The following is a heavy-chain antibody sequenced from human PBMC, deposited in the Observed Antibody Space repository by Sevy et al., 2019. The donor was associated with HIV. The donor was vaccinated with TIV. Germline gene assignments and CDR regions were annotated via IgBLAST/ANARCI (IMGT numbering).Heavy chain of an antibody. D-gene: IGHD3-10*01. V-gene: IGHV3-23*01. J-gene: IGHJ4*02. CDR1: GFSFSSYG. Sequence: GGSLRLSCAASGFSFSSYGMSWVRQTPGQGLEWVSVISGSGGSTYYADSVKGRFTISRDNSKNTLYLQVISLRAEDTAVYYCAKGGFTMVQGVFDYWGQGTLVTVSS. CDR2: ISGSGGST. CDR3: AKGGFTMVQGVFDY.